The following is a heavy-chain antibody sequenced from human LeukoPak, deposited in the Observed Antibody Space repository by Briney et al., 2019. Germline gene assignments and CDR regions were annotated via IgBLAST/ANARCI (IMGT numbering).Heavy chain of an antibody. CDR3: ARAGPSRSGYYLNWFDP. J-gene: IGHJ5*02. CDR2: IYTSGST. CDR1: GGSISGGGYY. V-gene: IGHV4-61*02. Sequence: SETLSLTCSVSGGSISGGGYYWSWIRQPAGKGLEWIGRIYTSGSTNYNPSLKSRVTISVDTSKNQFSLSLSSVTAADTAVYYCARAGPSRSGYYLNWFDPWGQGTLVTVSS. D-gene: IGHD3-22*01.